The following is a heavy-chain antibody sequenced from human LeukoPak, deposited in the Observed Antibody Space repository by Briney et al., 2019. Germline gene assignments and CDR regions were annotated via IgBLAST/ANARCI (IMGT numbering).Heavy chain of an antibody. CDR2: ISSSASTI. Sequence: PGGSLTLSCAASGFTFSDCYMSRIRQAPGKGLEWVSYISSSASTIYYADSVKGRFTISRDNAKNSLYLQMNSLRAEDTAVYYCAGTYWSGYYFFSLNYYGMDVWGQGTTVTVSS. V-gene: IGHV3-11*01. J-gene: IGHJ6*02. D-gene: IGHD3-3*01. CDR1: GFTFSDCY. CDR3: AGTYWSGYYFFSLNYYGMDV.